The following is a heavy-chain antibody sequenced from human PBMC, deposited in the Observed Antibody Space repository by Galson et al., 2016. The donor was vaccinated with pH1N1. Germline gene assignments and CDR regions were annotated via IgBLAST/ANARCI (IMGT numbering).Heavy chain of an antibody. V-gene: IGHV3-15*01. CDR2: IKSKTEGATR. Sequence: SLRLSCAASGFTFKDARMSWVRQAPGKGLEWVGRIKSKTEGATRDFAAPVRGRFAISRDDSKSTVFLQMDSLKTEDTAVYYCAAGSGRSDFDYWGQGIQVTVSS. J-gene: IGHJ4*02. CDR1: GFTFKDAR. CDR3: AAGSGRSDFDY. D-gene: IGHD3-10*01.